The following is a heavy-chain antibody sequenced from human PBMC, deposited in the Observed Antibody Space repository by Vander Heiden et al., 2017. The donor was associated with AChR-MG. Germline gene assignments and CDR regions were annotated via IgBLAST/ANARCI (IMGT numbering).Heavy chain of an antibody. CDR2: ISYDGSNK. Sequence: QVQLVESGGGVVQPGRSLRLSCAASGFTFSSYAMHWVRQAPGKGLEWVAVISYDGSNKYYADSVKGRFTISRDNSKNTLYLQMNSLRAEDTAVYYCARDAVGATGDFDYWGQGTLVTVSS. CDR1: GFTFSSYA. D-gene: IGHD1-26*01. CDR3: ARDAVGATGDFDY. J-gene: IGHJ4*02. V-gene: IGHV3-30-3*01.